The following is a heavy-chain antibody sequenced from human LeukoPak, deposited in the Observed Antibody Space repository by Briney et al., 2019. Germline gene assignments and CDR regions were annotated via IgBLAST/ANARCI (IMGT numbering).Heavy chain of an antibody. CDR3: ARESHTDYYYYGMDV. J-gene: IGHJ6*04. CDR1: AVTFSSYG. Sequence: GGSLRLSCAASAVTFSSYGMHWVRQAPGKGLEWVAVIWYDGSNKYYADSVKGRFTISRDNSKNTLYLQMNSLRAEDTAVYYCARESHTDYYYYGMDVWGKGTTVTVSS. V-gene: IGHV3-33*01. CDR2: IWYDGSNK. D-gene: IGHD4-17*01.